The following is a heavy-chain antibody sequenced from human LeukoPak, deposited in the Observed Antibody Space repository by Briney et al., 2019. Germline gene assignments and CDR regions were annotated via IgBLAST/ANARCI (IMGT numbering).Heavy chain of an antibody. J-gene: IGHJ4*02. CDR3: ASSWDYGDYPSHFDY. V-gene: IGHV4-59*01. Sequence: SETLSLTCTVSGGSISSYYWSWIRQPPGKGLEWIGYIYYSGSTNYNPSLKSRVTISVDTSKNQFSLKLSSVTAADTAVYYCASSWDYGDYPSHFDYWGQGTLVTVSS. CDR1: GGSISSYY. CDR2: IYYSGST. D-gene: IGHD4-17*01.